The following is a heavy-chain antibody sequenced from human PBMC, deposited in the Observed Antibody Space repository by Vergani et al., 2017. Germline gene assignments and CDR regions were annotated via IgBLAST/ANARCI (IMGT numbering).Heavy chain of an antibody. CDR2: IYSSGST. Sequence: QVQLQESGPGLLKPSQTLSLTCSVAGDSISSGNYYWNWIRPPAGKGLESMGRIYSSGSTSYNPSIQSRITISLDTSKNQFDLRLSSVTAADTAVYYCARGTFVHAFDNWGQGTVVTVSS. D-gene: IGHD1-26*01. CDR3: ARGTFVHAFDN. V-gene: IGHV4-61*02. CDR1: GDSISSGNYY. J-gene: IGHJ3*02.